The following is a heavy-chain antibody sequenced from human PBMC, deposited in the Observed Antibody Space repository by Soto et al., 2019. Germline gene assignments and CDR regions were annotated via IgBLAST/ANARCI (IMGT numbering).Heavy chain of an antibody. J-gene: IGHJ4*02. Sequence: QVQLQESGPGLVKPSATLSLTCAVSGASISSGNWWSWVRQPPGKGLEWIGEIYYSGSTNYNSSPESRVPISVDKSRNQCSLKLMSVTAADTAVYYCARSRYTSTWYVYWGRGTLVTVSS. CDR2: IYYSGST. D-gene: IGHD6-13*01. CDR3: ARSRYTSTWYVY. V-gene: IGHV4-4*02. CDR1: GASISSGNW.